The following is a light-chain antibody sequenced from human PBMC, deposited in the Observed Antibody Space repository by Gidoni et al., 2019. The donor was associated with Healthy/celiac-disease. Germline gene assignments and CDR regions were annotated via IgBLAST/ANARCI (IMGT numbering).Light chain of an antibody. CDR2: DAS. Sequence: ELVLTQSPATLSLSPGERAPLSCRASQSVSSYLAWYQQKPGQAPRLLIYDASNRATGIPARFSGSGSGTDFTLTISSLEPEDFAVYYCQQRSNWPLYTFGQGTKLEIK. CDR1: QSVSSY. V-gene: IGKV3-11*01. J-gene: IGKJ2*01. CDR3: QQRSNWPLYT.